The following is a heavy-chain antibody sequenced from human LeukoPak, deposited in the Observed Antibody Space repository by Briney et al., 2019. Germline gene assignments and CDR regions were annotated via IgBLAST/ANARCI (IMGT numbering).Heavy chain of an antibody. Sequence: PGGSLRLSCAASGFTFSSYSMNWVRQAPGKGLEWVSCISSTSGYIYYADSVRGRFTISRDNAKNSLYLQMNSLRAEDTAVYYCARTGIAAALDYWGQGTLVTVSS. V-gene: IGHV3-21*01. CDR3: ARTGIAAALDY. J-gene: IGHJ4*02. D-gene: IGHD6-13*01. CDR1: GFTFSSYS. CDR2: ISSTSGYI.